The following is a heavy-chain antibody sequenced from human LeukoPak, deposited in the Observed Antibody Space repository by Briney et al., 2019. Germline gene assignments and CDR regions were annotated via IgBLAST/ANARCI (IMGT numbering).Heavy chain of an antibody. CDR2: ISYGGST. CDR3: AGYYYDSSGYLG. J-gene: IGHJ4*02. Sequence: ETLSLTCTVSGGSISSYYWSWIRQPPGKGLEWIGSISYGGSTYYNPSLKSRVTIYVDTSKNQVSLKLTSVTAADTAMYYCAGYYYDSSGYLGCGQGTLVTVSS. CDR1: GGSISSYY. V-gene: IGHV4-59*05. D-gene: IGHD3-22*01.